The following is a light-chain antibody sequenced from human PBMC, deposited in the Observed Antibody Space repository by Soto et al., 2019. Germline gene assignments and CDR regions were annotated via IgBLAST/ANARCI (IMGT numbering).Light chain of an antibody. V-gene: IGLV2-14*01. CDR3: TSYTSISTYV. CDR1: SSDVGAYNY. J-gene: IGLJ1*01. Sequence: QSVLTQPASVSGPPGQSITISCTGTSSDVGAYNYVSWYQHHPGKAPRLVIYDVTNRPSGISDRFSGSKSGNTASLPISGLLAEYEADYSCTSYTSISTYVFGTGTKLTVL. CDR2: DVT.